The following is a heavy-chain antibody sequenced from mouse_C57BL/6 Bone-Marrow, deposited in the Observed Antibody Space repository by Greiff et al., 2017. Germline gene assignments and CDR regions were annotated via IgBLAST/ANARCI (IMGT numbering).Heavy chain of an antibody. J-gene: IGHJ4*01. CDR2: IDPEAGET. Sequence: VQLKQSGAELVKPGASVKLSCTASGFNIKDYYMHWVKQRTEQGLEWIGRIDPEAGETKYAPKFPGKATIPAATSSNKAYLQLSSLTSVDTAVYYCAREGGLGDYWGQGTSVTVAS. V-gene: IGHV14-2*01. CDR1: GFNIKDYY. CDR3: AREGGLGDY.